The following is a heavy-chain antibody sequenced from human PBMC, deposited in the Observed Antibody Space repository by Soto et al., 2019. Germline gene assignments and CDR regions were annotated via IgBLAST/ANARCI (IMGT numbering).Heavy chain of an antibody. CDR1: GGTFSSYT. J-gene: IGHJ2*01. CDR3: ARSGAYCGGDCYSDWYFDL. CDR2: IIPILGIA. V-gene: IGHV1-69*02. Sequence: QVPLVQSGAEVKKPGSSVKVSCKASGGTFSSYTISWVRQAPGQGLEWMGRIIPILGIANYAQKFQGRVTITADKSTSTAYMELSSLRSEDTAVYYCARSGAYCGGDCYSDWYFDLWGRGTLVTVSS. D-gene: IGHD2-21*02.